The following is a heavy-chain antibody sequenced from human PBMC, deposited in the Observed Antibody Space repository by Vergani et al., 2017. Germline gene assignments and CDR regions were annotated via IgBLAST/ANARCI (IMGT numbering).Heavy chain of an antibody. CDR1: GGSISSGSYY. Sequence: QVQLQESGPGLVKPSQTLSLTCTVSGGSISSGSYYWSWIRQPAGKGLEWIGRIYTSGSTNYNPSLKSRVTISVDTSKNQFSLKLSSVTAADTAVHYCARGLGYDDFWGGYSRLSWFDPWGQGTLVTVSS. CDR2: IYTSGST. D-gene: IGHD3-3*01. CDR3: ARGLGYDDFWGGYSRLSWFDP. V-gene: IGHV4-61*02. J-gene: IGHJ5*02.